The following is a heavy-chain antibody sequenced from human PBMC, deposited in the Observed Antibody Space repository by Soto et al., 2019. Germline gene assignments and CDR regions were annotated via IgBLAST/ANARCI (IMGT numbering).Heavy chain of an antibody. V-gene: IGHV3-33*01. D-gene: IGHD3-10*01. CDR2: IWYDGSNK. J-gene: IGHJ6*02. CDR3: ARVRGRWDGSGTYQGMDV. CDR1: GFTFSSYG. Sequence: QVQLVESGGGVIQPGRSLTLSCAASGFTFSSYGMHWVRQAPGKGLEWVAVIWYDGSNKYYADSVKGRFTISRDNSKNTLFLEMNILRGEDMALYYCARVRGRWDGSGTYQGMDVWGQGTTVTVSS.